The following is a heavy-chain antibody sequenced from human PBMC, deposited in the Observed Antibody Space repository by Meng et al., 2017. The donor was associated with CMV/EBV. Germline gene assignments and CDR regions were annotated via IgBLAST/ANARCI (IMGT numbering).Heavy chain of an antibody. D-gene: IGHD2-2*01. CDR1: GYSFTSYW. Sequence: GESLKISCKGSGYSFTSYWIGWVRQMPGKGLEWMGIIYPGDSDTSYSPSFQGQVTISADKSISTAYLQWSSLKASDTAMYYCARLGAGYCSSTSCPHYGMDVWGQGTTVTVSS. CDR3: ARLGAGYCSSTSCPHYGMDV. J-gene: IGHJ6*02. V-gene: IGHV5-51*01. CDR2: IYPGDSDT.